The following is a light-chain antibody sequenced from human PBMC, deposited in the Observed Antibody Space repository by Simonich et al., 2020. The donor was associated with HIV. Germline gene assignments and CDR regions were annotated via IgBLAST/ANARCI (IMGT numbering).Light chain of an antibody. Sequence: EIVMTQSPATLSVSPGERATLSCRASQSVSSNLAWYQQKACQAPRLLIYGSSTRATGIPARFSGSGSGTEFTLTISSMQSEDFAVYYCQQYNNWPALTFGGGTKVEIK. CDR2: GSS. CDR3: QQYNNWPALT. J-gene: IGKJ4*01. V-gene: IGKV3-15*01. CDR1: QSVSSN.